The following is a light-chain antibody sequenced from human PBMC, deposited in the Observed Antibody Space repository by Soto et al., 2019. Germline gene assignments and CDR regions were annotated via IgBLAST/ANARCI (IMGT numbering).Light chain of an antibody. CDR2: AAS. CDR1: QSISSY. Sequence: DLPMTQSPSSLSASVGDRVTITCRASQSISSYLNWYQQKPGKAPNLLIYAASSLQSGVPSRFSGSGSGTDFTLTISSLQPEDFATYYCQQSYSTLRTFGQGTKVEIK. CDR3: QQSYSTLRT. V-gene: IGKV1-39*01. J-gene: IGKJ1*01.